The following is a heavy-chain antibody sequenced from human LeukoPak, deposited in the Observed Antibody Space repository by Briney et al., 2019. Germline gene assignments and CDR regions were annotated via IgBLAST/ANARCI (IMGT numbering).Heavy chain of an antibody. CDR1: GYSFTSYW. CDR3: ARQKSVAATRYYYCGMDV. D-gene: IGHD2-15*01. J-gene: IGHJ6*02. V-gene: IGHV5-51*01. Sequence: KTGEPLKISCKGSGYSFTSYWIGFVRQMPGKRLECTWIIYPGDSDSRYSPSFQGQVTISADKSISTVYLQWSSLKASDTAMYYCARQKSVAATRYYYCGMDVWGQGTTVTVSS. CDR2: IYPGDSDS.